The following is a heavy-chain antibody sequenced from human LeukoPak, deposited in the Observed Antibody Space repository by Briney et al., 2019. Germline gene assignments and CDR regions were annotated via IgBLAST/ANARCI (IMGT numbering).Heavy chain of an antibody. CDR1: GGTFTSYA. Sequence: SVKVSCKASGGTFTSYAISWVRQAPGQGLEWMGGIIPIFGTANYAQKFQGRVTITADESTSTAYMELSSLRSEDTAVYYCALSQLEYYFDYWGQGTLVTVSS. J-gene: IGHJ4*02. CDR2: IIPIFGTA. D-gene: IGHD6-6*01. V-gene: IGHV1-69*13. CDR3: ALSQLEYYFDY.